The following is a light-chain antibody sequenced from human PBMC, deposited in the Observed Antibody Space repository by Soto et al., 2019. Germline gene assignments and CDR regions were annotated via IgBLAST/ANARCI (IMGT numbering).Light chain of an antibody. CDR1: QAVSSSL. V-gene: IGKV3-20*01. CDR3: QQGGGSLWT. CDR2: GAS. J-gene: IGKJ1*01. Sequence: EIVLTQSPGTLSMSPGERATHSCRASQAVSSSLLAWYQHKPGQAPRLVIYGASSRATGIPDRFSGSGSGTDFSLTVSRLEPEDFAVYYCQQGGGSLWTFGQGNEVQIK.